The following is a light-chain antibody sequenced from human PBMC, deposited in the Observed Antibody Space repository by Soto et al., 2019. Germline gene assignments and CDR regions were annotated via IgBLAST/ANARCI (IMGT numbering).Light chain of an antibody. J-gene: IGKJ1*01. Sequence: EIVLTQSAATVSLCPGDGDNLXCRASQSVRNAFGWYQQKTGKAPRLLIYDASSRASGIQARLSGSGSGKDFTLNISSLQPEDFALYYCKQYSDWPPWTFGQGTKVDIK. CDR2: DAS. CDR3: KQYSDWPPWT. V-gene: IGKV3-11*01. CDR1: QSVRNA.